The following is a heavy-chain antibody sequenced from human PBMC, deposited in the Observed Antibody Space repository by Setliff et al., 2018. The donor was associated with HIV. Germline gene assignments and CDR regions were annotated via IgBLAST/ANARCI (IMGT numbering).Heavy chain of an antibody. J-gene: IGHJ4*02. CDR2: ISTSGGAA. CDR3: ARDTVGLDY. D-gene: IGHD2-15*01. V-gene: IGHV3-23*01. Sequence: GGSLRLSCAASGFTFSNHVMNWVRQAPGKGLEWVSAISTSGGAADYADSVKGRFTIAGDNSRNTLYLQMNSLGAEDTAVYYCARDTVGLDYWGQGTLVTDSS. CDR1: GFTFSNHV.